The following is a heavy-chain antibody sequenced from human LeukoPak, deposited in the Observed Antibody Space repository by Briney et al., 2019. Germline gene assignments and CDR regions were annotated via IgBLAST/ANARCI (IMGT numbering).Heavy chain of an antibody. D-gene: IGHD1-14*01. J-gene: IGHJ3*02. CDR2: INHGGTT. V-gene: IGHV4-34*01. CDR1: GGSFSGYY. CDR3: ARGEAHNPYAFDI. Sequence: PSETLSLTCAVYGGSFSGYYWSWIRQPPGKGLEWIGEINHGGTTNYSPSLKSRVTISVDTSKNQFSLKLSSVTAADTAVYSCARGEAHNPYAFDIWGQGTMVTVSS.